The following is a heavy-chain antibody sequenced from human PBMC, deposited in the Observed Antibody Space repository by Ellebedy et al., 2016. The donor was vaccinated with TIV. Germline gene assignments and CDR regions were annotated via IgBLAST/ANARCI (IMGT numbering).Heavy chain of an antibody. CDR3: ARVSVADYYYGMDV. J-gene: IGHJ6*02. CDR1: GGSISSYY. D-gene: IGHD2/OR15-2a*01. CDR2: IYYSGST. V-gene: IGHV4-59*12. Sequence: SETLSLTCTVSGGSISSYYWSWIRQPPGKGLEWIGYIYYSGSTYYNPSLKSRVTIPVDTSKNQFSLKLSSVTAADTAVYYCARVSVADYYYGMDVWGQGTTVTVSS.